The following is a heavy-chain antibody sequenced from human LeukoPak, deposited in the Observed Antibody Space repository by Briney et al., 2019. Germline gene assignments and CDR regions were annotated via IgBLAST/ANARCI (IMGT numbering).Heavy chain of an antibody. CDR2: ISGSGGYT. CDR1: GFAFSTYA. CDR3: AKKGSGSNPFDY. D-gene: IGHD1-26*01. J-gene: IGHJ4*02. V-gene: IGHV3-23*01. Sequence: GSLRLSCVASGFAFSTYAMGWVRQAPGKGLEWVSGISGSGGYTGYADSVKGRFTISRDNSKDTLYLQMNTLRAEDTAVYYCAKKGSGSNPFDYWGQGALVTVSS.